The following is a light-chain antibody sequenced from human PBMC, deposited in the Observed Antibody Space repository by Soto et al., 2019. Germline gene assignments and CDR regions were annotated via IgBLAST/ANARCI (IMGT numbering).Light chain of an antibody. J-gene: IGKJ4*01. CDR2: LAS. Sequence: DIQITQSPSSLSASVGDRVTITCQASQDIKNYLNWYQQKPGKAPKLLMYLASTLETGVPSRFSGGGSGTHFTFTISNLQPEDIATYYCQQFDDLPRTFGGGTKVDIK. CDR1: QDIKNY. V-gene: IGKV1-33*01. CDR3: QQFDDLPRT.